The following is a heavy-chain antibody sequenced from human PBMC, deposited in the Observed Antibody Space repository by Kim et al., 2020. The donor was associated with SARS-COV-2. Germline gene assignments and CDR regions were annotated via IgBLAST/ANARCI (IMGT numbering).Heavy chain of an antibody. V-gene: IGHV3-21*01. CDR1: GFTFSNYF. CDR2: ITSNSSNI. Sequence: GGSLRLSCAASGFTFSNYFMNWVRQAPGKGLEWVSAITSNSSNIYYADSVKGRFTISRDNAKNSLYLQMNSLRAEDTAVYYCAKSTAGFAWYGHYY. J-gene: IGHJ6*01. D-gene: IGHD6-13*01. CDR3: AKSTAGFAWYGHYY.